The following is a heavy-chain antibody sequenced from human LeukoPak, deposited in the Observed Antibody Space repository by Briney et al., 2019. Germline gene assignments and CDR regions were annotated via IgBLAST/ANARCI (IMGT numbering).Heavy chain of an antibody. J-gene: IGHJ5*02. CDR1: GGSISSGGYY. D-gene: IGHD6-13*01. Sequence: SETLPLTCTVSGGSISSGGYYWSWIRQPPGKGLEWIGYIYYSGSTNYNPSLKSRVTISVDTSKNQFSLKLNSVTAADTAVYYCARRRAEGGSNGHYNWFDPWGQGTLVTVSS. CDR2: IYYSGST. V-gene: IGHV4-61*08. CDR3: ARRRAEGGSNGHYNWFDP.